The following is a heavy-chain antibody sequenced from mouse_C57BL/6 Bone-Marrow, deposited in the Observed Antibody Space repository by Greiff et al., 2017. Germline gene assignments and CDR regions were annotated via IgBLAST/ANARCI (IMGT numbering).Heavy chain of an antibody. J-gene: IGHJ2*01. CDR2: MHPNGGSP. Sequence: VQLQQPGAELVKPGASVKLSCKASGYTFTNYWMHWVKQRPGQGLEWIGMMHPNGGSPDYNEKFKSEATLSVDKASRTAYMELSSLTSEDSAVYYCARQGDKYTTVVAEGLPYYFDYWGQGTTLTVSS. CDR1: GYTFTNYW. V-gene: IGHV1-64*01. D-gene: IGHD1-1*01. CDR3: ARQGDKYTTVVAEGLPYYFDY.